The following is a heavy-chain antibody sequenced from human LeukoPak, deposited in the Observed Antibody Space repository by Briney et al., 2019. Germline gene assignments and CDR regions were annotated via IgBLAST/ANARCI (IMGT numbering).Heavy chain of an antibody. CDR3: ARHGGYSSGWYMVDY. V-gene: IGHV5-51*01. D-gene: IGHD6-19*01. Sequence: GESLKISCKGSGYSFTSYWIGWVRQLPGKGLEGMGIIYPGDSDTRYSPSFQGHATISADNSITTAYLQWSSLKASDTAMYYCARHGGYSSGWYMVDYWGQGTLVTVSS. CDR1: GYSFTSYW. J-gene: IGHJ4*02. CDR2: IYPGDSDT.